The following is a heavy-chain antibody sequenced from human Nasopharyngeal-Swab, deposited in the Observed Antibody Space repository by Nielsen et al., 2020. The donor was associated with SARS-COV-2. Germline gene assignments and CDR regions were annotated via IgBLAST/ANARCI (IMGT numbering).Heavy chain of an antibody. CDR3: ARESPDIVVVVAARGYYYGMDV. CDR2: TSAYNGNT. D-gene: IGHD2-15*01. Sequence: WVRQAPGQGLEWMGWTSAYNGNTNYAQKLQGRVTMTTDTSTSTAYMELRSLRSDDPAVYYCARESPDIVVVVAARGYYYGMDVWGQGTTVTVSS. V-gene: IGHV1-18*01. J-gene: IGHJ6*02.